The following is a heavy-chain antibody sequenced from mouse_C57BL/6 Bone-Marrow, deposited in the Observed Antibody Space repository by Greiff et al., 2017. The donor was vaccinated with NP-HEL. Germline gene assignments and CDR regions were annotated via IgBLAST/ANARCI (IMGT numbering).Heavy chain of an antibody. CDR2: IRNKANGYTT. CDR3: ARSSSSWYFDV. D-gene: IGHD1-1*01. Sequence: EVKLQESGGGLVQPGGSLSLSCAASGFTFTDYYMSWVRQPPGKALEWLGFIRNKANGYTTEYSASVKGRFTISRDNSQSILYLQMNALRAEDSATYYCARSSSSWYFDVWGTGTTVTVSS. J-gene: IGHJ1*03. CDR1: GFTFTDYY. V-gene: IGHV7-3*01.